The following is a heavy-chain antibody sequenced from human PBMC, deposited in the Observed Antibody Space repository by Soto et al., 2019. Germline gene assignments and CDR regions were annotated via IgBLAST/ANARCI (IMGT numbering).Heavy chain of an antibody. CDR3: AKSPYYYDSSGYLGY. CDR1: GFTFSSYA. D-gene: IGHD3-22*01. CDR2: ISGSGGST. V-gene: IGHV3-23*01. J-gene: IGHJ4*02. Sequence: GGSLRLSCAASGFTFSSYAMSWVRQAPGKGLEWVSAISGSGGSTYYADSVKGRFTISRDNSKNTLYLQMNSLRAEDTAVYYCAKSPYYYDSSGYLGYWGQGTLVTVSS.